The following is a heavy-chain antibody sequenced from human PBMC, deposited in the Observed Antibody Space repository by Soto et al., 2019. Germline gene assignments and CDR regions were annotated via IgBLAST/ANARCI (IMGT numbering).Heavy chain of an antibody. V-gene: IGHV3-15*02. CDR3: VSEVSGAFHI. D-gene: IGHD6-25*01. CDR1: EFSFSNAW. J-gene: IGHJ3*02. CDR2: IKSKTNGETT. Sequence: EVQLVESGGALVKPGESLRLSCAASEFSFSNAWLNWVRQAPGKGPEWVGLIKSKTNGETTDYTAPVKGRFTISRDDSKDTLYLQMNSLQVEDTALYYCVSEVSGAFHIWGQGTMVTVSS.